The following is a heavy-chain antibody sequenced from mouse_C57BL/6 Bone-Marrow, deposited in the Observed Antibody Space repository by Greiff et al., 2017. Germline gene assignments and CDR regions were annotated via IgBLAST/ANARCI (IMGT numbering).Heavy chain of an antibody. V-gene: IGHV7-3*01. CDR2: IRNKANGYTT. CDR1: GFTFTDYY. D-gene: IGHD2-5*01. CDR3: ARYNSNYVDWYFDV. J-gene: IGHJ1*03. Sequence: EVQVVESGGGLVQPGGSLSLSCAASGFTFTDYYMSWVRQPPGKALEWLGFIRNKANGYTTEYSASVKGRFTISRDNSQSILYLQMNALRAEDRATYYCARYNSNYVDWYFDVWGTGTTVTVSS.